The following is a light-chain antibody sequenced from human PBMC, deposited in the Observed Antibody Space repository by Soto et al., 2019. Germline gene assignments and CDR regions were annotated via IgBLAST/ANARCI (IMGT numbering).Light chain of an antibody. CDR1: QGIAKS. V-gene: IGKV1-27*01. J-gene: IGKJ1*01. Sequence: DIQMTQSPSSLSASVGDRVTITCRASQGIAKSLAWYQQKPGKAPKLLIYSASTLQSGVPSRFSGSGSGTDFTLTIGSLQPEDVATYYCQKYNSAPWTFGQGTKVDIK. CDR3: QKYNSAPWT. CDR2: SAS.